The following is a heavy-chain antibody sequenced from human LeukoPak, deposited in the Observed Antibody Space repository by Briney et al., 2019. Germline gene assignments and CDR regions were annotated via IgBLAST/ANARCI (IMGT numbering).Heavy chain of an antibody. J-gene: IGHJ4*02. CDR2: FHPEDGET. V-gene: IGHV1-24*01. CDR1: AYTLTELS. CDR3: ATGPSGSGIISPGRLDY. Sequence: SRKLSCKVSAYTLTELSTHWVRHPPGKGSEWLGGFHPEDGETIYAQKFQGRVTMAEDTSTNTAYMELSSLRSEDTAVYYCATGPSGSGIISPGRLDYWGQGTLVTVSS. D-gene: IGHD3-10*01.